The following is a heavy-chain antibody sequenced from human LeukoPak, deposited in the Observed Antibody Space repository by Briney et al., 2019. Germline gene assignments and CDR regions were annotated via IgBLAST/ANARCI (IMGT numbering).Heavy chain of an antibody. CDR1: GFTFSSYA. V-gene: IGHV3-23*01. J-gene: IGHJ4*02. CDR2: ISGSGGST. Sequence: GGSLRLSCAASGFTFSSYAISWVRQAPGKGLEWVSAISGSGGSTYYADSVKGRFTISRDNSKNTLYLQMNSLRAEDTAVYYCAKQLIIVGATLFDYWGQGTLVTVSS. CDR3: AKQLIIVGATLFDY. D-gene: IGHD1-26*01.